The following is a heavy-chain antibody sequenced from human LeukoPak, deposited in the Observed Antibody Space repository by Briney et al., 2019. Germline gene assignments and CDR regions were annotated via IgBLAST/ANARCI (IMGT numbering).Heavy chain of an antibody. J-gene: IGHJ4*02. Sequence: GRSLRLSCAASGFTFDDYAMRWVRQGPGKGLEWVSGISWNSGSIGYADSVKGRFTISRDNAKNSLYLQMNSLRAEDTALYYCAKGYYYDSSGYYAAYFDYWGQGTLVTVSS. CDR3: AKGYYYDSSGYYAAYFDY. V-gene: IGHV3-9*01. CDR2: ISWNSGSI. CDR1: GFTFDDYA. D-gene: IGHD3-22*01.